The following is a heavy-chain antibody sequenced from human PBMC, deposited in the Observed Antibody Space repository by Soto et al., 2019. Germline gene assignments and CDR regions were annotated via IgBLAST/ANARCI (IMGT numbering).Heavy chain of an antibody. CDR2: ISISKGKT. V-gene: IGHV1-18*01. Sequence: QVHLVQSGAEVKKPGASVKVSCKASGYTFINYDVAWVRRAPGQGLEWMGWISISKGKTYYEQSLQGRVTMTTDTATTTTYMGGRSLRTDDPAGYYCARKGSIGNFGLDVGGQGTTVTVSS. CDR1: GYTFINYD. CDR3: ARKGSIGNFGLDV. D-gene: IGHD3-10*01. J-gene: IGHJ6*02.